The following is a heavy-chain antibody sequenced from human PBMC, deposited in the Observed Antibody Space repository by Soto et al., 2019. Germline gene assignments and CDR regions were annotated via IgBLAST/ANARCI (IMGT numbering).Heavy chain of an antibody. CDR2: INGGGVNT. J-gene: IGHJ4*01. V-gene: IGHV3-23*01. D-gene: IGHD4-17*01. CDR1: GITLNNYA. Sequence: VQLLESGGGLVQPGGSLRLSCAAAGITLNNYAMSWVRQAPGKGLEWVSTINGGGVNTYYADPVKGRFTISRDNSRNMLYLQMSSLGAEDTAVYYCARRLTTETTVFDYWGHGTLVTVSS. CDR3: ARRLTTETTVFDY.